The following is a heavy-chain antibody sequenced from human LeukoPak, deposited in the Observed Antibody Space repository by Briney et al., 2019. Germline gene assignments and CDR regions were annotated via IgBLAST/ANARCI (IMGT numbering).Heavy chain of an antibody. CDR2: INHSGST. CDR1: GGSFSGYY. D-gene: IGHD3-22*01. V-gene: IGHV4-34*01. J-gene: IGHJ4*02. CDR3: ARGRGHYYDSSGYPLNSFDY. Sequence: SETLSLTCAVYGGSFSGYYWSWIRQPPGKGLEWIGEINHSGSTNYNPSLKSRVTISVDTPKTQFSLKLSSVTAADTAVYYCARGRGHYYDSSGYPLNSFDYWGQGTLVTVSS.